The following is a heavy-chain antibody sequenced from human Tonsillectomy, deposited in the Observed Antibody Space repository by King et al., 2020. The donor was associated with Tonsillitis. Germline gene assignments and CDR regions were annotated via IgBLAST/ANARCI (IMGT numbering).Heavy chain of an antibody. J-gene: IGHJ4*02. Sequence: QLVQSGAEVKKPGESLKISCKGSGYSFTTYWIGWVRQIPGKGLAWRGLIYPGDSDTRYSPSFQGQVTISADKSISTAYLQWSSQKASDAAMYYCARLPLESYWGQGTLVTVSS. CDR1: GYSFTTYW. V-gene: IGHV5-51*01. D-gene: IGHD3-3*01. CDR2: IYPGDSDT. CDR3: ARLPLESY.